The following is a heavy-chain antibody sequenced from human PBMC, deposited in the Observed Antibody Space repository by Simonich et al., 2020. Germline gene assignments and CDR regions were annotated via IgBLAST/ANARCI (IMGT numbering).Heavy chain of an antibody. Sequence: EVQLVESGGGLVQPGGSLRLSCAASGFTFSSYSMNWVRQAPGKGLEWVSYISSSSNTIYDADSVKGRFTISRDNAKNSLYLQMNSLRAEDTAVYYCARDSSYYAFDIWGQGTMVTVSS. D-gene: IGHD5-12*01. CDR1: GFTFSSYS. CDR3: ARDSSYYAFDI. V-gene: IGHV3-48*01. J-gene: IGHJ3*02. CDR2: ISSSSNTI.